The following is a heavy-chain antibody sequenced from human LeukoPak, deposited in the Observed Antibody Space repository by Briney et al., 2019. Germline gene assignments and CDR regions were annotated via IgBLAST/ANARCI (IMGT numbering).Heavy chain of an antibody. CDR2: ISSKGDVT. CDR3: ARDDYGVDDALDI. Sequence: PGGSLRLSCAVSGFTFSTYAFHWVRQAPGKGLEHVSTISSKGDVTYYADSVKGRFTFSRDNSKNTLYLQMGSLRAEDMGVYYCARDDYGVDDALDIWGQGTMVTVSS. CDR1: GFTFSTYA. D-gene: IGHD4-17*01. V-gene: IGHV3-64*02. J-gene: IGHJ3*02.